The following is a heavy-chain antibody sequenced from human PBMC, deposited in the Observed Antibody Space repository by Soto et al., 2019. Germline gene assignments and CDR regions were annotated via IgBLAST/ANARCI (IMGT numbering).Heavy chain of an antibody. CDR3: ARYCSSTSCYGNYYYGMDV. Sequence: QVQLVESGGGVVQPGRSLRLSCAASGFTFSSYGMHWVRQAPGKGLEWVAVIWYDGSNKYYADSVKGRFTISRDNSKNTLYLQMNSLRAEDTAVYYCARYCSSTSCYGNYYYGMDVWGQGTTVTVSS. CDR1: GFTFSSYG. CDR2: IWYDGSNK. D-gene: IGHD2-2*01. J-gene: IGHJ6*02. V-gene: IGHV3-33*01.